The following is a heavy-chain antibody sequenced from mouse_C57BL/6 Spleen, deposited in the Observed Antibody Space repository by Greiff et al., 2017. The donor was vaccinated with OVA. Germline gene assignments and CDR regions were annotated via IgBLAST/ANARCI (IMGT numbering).Heavy chain of an antibody. Sequence: VQLQQSGAELMKPGASVKLSCKATGYTFTGYWIEWVKQRPGHGLEWIGEILPGSGSTNYNEKFKSKATVTADTSSNTAYMQLCSLTTEVSAIYYWARNMMGDMDYWGQGTSVTVSS. CDR2: ILPGSGST. V-gene: IGHV1-9*01. CDR1: GYTFTGYW. J-gene: IGHJ4*01. CDR3: ARNMMGDMDY. D-gene: IGHD2-3*01.